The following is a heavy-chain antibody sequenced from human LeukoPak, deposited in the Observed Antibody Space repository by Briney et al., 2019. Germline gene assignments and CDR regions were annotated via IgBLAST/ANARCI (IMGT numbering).Heavy chain of an antibody. CDR2: THYSGST. J-gene: IGHJ2*01. Sequence: SETLSLTCTVSGGSLISSNYWGWIRQPPGKGLEWIGGTHYSGSTYYSPSLNSRVTVSVDTTKNQFSLKLSSVTAADTAVYYCVRNFGDSGLPRFGDLWGRGTLVTVSS. CDR1: GGSLISSNY. CDR3: VRNFGDSGLPRFGDL. V-gene: IGHV4-39*01. D-gene: IGHD1-26*01.